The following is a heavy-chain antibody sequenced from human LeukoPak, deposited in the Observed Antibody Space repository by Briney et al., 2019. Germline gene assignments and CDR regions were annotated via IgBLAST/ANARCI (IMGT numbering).Heavy chain of an antibody. J-gene: IGHJ4*02. Sequence: ASVKVSCKASGYTSTDYYMHWGRHAPGQRREWMGWINPKIGGTIYAQKFQGTVTMTRDTSITTAYMELSRLRSDDTAVYYCARGTSIVRGIIDYWGQGTLVTVSS. V-gene: IGHV1-2*02. D-gene: IGHD3-10*01. CDR2: INPKIGGT. CDR1: GYTSTDYY. CDR3: ARGTSIVRGIIDY.